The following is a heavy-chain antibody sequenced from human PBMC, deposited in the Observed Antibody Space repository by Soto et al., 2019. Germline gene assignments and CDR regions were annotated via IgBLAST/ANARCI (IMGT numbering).Heavy chain of an antibody. J-gene: IGHJ4*02. CDR1: GGSVSSGSYY. V-gene: IGHV4-61*01. CDR2: IYYSGST. D-gene: IGHD3-10*01. Sequence: QVQLQESGPGLVKPSETLSLTCTVSGGSVSSGSYYWSWIRQPPGKGLEWMGYIYYSGSTNYKPSLKSRVTISVDTSKNQFSLKLRSVTAADTAVYYCASTTMVRGVFFDYWGQGTLVTVSS. CDR3: ASTTMVRGVFFDY.